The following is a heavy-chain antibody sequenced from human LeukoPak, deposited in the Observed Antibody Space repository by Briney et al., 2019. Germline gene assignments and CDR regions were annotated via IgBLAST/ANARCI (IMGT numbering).Heavy chain of an antibody. CDR2: IYYSGST. Sequence: SETLSLTCTVSGGSISSHYWSWIRQPPGKGLEWIGYIYYSGSTNYNPSLKSRVTISVDTSKNQFSLKLSSVTAADTAVYYCAREGRGFDYWGQGTLVTVSS. CDR3: AREGRGFDY. CDR1: GGSISSHY. J-gene: IGHJ4*02. V-gene: IGHV4-59*11.